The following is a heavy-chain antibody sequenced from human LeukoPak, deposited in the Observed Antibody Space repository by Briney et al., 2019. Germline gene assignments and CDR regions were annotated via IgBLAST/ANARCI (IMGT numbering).Heavy chain of an antibody. CDR1: GFTFSDYY. D-gene: IGHD5/OR15-5a*01. CDR2: ISSTGTTK. V-gene: IGHV3-11*04. CDR3: AKVSTRWAFDY. J-gene: IGHJ4*02. Sequence: PGGSLRLSCAASGFTFSDYYMSWIRQAPGKGLEWVSYISSTGTTKYYADSVKGRFTISRDNSKNTLDLQMDSLTAEDTAVYYCAKVSTRWAFDYWGQGTLVTVSS.